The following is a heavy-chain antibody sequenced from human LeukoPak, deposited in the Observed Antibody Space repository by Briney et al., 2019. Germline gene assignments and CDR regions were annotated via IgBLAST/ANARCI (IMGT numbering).Heavy chain of an antibody. CDR3: AREGNPLDY. CDR2: INHSGST. D-gene: IGHD1-14*01. J-gene: IGHJ4*02. V-gene: IGHV4-34*01. CDR1: GGSFSGYY. Sequence: SETLSLTCADYGGSFSGYYWSWIRQPPGKGLEWIGEINHSGSTNYNPSLKSRVTISVDTSKNQFSLKLSSVTAADTAVYYCAREGNPLDYWGQGTLVTVSS.